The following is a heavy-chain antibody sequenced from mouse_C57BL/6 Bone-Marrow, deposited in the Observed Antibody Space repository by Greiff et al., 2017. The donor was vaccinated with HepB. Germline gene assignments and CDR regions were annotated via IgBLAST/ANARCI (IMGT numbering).Heavy chain of an antibody. D-gene: IGHD2-1*01. V-gene: IGHV1-64*01. Sequence: QVQLQHPGAELVKPGASVKLSCKASGYTFTSYWMHWVKQRPGQGLEWIGMIHPNSGSTNYNEKFKSKATLTVDKSSSTAYMQLSSLTSEDSAVYYCARGRNYLAWFAYWGQGTLVTVSA. J-gene: IGHJ3*01. CDR3: ARGRNYLAWFAY. CDR2: IHPNSGST. CDR1: GYTFTSYW.